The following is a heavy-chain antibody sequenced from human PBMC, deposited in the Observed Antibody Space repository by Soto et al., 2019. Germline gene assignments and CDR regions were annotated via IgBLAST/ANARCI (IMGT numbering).Heavy chain of an antibody. CDR2: IYYSGST. J-gene: IGHJ6*02. CDR3: ASRYYGSGSFLYYYYGMDV. V-gene: IGHV4-59*05. CDR1: GGSISSYY. D-gene: IGHD3-10*01. Sequence: SETLSLTCTVSGGSISSYYWSWIRQPPGKGLEWIGSIYYSGSTYYNPSLKSRVTISVDTSKNQFSLKLSSVTAADTAVYYCASRYYGSGSFLYYYYGMDVWGQGTTVTVSS.